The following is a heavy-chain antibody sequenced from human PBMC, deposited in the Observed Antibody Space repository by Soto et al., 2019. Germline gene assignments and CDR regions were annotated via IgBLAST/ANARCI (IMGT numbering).Heavy chain of an antibody. CDR3: ARDSQYSTSWQRFDS. Sequence: QVQLVQSGGELKKPGASVKVSCKASGYTFTNYAISWVRQAPGQGLEWMGWVNTYNGNPNYAQIFQGRVTMTTDTSTGTAYMELRSLTSDDSAIYYCARDSQYSTSWQRFDSWGQGTLVTVSS. CDR2: VNTYNGNP. CDR1: GYTFTNYA. V-gene: IGHV1-18*01. J-gene: IGHJ4*02. D-gene: IGHD6-13*01.